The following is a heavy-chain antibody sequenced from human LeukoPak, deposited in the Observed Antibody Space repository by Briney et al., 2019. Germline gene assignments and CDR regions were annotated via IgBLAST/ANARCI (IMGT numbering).Heavy chain of an antibody. CDR2: ISGSGGST. Sequence: GGSLRLSCAASGFTFSSYAMSWVRQAPGKGLEWVSAISGSGGSTYYADSVKGRFTISRDNSKNTLYLQMNSLRAEDTAVYYCAKASTPSYYYYMDVWGKGTTVTVSS. V-gene: IGHV3-23*01. J-gene: IGHJ6*03. CDR3: AKASTPSYYYYMDV. CDR1: GFTFSSYA.